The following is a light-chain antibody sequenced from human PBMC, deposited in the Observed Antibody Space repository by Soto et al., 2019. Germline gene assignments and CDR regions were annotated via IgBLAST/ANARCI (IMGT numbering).Light chain of an antibody. V-gene: IGLV1-40*01. CDR1: SSNIGAGYD. CDR3: QSYDSSLNDEI. J-gene: IGLJ2*01. Sequence: QSVLTQPPSVSGAPGQRVTISCTGNSSNIGAGYDVHWYQQLRGTAPKLLIYGNNNRPSGVPDRFSGSKSGPSASLAITGLQAEDEADYYCQSYDSSLNDEIFGGGTQLTVL. CDR2: GNN.